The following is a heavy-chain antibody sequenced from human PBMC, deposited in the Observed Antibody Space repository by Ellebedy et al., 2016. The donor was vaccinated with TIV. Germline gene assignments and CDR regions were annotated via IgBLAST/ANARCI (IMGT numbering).Heavy chain of an antibody. CDR1: GGSFTSYY. CDR3: ARGRFGELIFDY. D-gene: IGHD3-10*01. J-gene: IGHJ4*02. Sequence: SETLSLXCTVSGGSFTSYYWSWIRQSAGKGLEWIGRIFMSGSTSYNPSLKNRVTISVDTSKNQFSLKLSSVTAADTAVYYCARGRFGELIFDYWGQGMLVTVSS. CDR2: IFMSGST. V-gene: IGHV4-4*07.